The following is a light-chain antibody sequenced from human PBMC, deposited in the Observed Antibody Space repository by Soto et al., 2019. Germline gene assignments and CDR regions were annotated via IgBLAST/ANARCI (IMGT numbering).Light chain of an antibody. J-gene: IGKJ1*01. CDR1: QSISSW. Sequence: DIQMTQSPSTLSASVGDRVTITCRASQSISSWLAWYQQKPGKAPKLLIYKASSLESGVPSRFSGSGSGTEFTLTISILQPDVFATYYCQQYNSYSWTFGQGTKVEIK. CDR2: KAS. V-gene: IGKV1-5*03. CDR3: QQYNSYSWT.